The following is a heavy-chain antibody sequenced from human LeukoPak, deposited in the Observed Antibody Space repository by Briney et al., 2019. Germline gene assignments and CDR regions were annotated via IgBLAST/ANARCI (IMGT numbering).Heavy chain of an antibody. Sequence: ASVKVSCKASGYTFTGYYMHWVRQAPGQGLEWMGWINPNSGGTNYAQKFQGRVTMTRDTSISTAYMELSRLRSDDTAVYYCARDCCRGLIAVAVDVWGKGTTVTVSS. CDR2: INPNSGGT. V-gene: IGHV1-2*02. CDR3: ARDCCRGLIAVAVDV. J-gene: IGHJ6*04. D-gene: IGHD6-19*01. CDR1: GYTFTGYY.